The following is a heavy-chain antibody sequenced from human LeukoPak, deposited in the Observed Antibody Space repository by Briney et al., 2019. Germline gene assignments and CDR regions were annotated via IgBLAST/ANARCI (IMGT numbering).Heavy chain of an antibody. CDR2: ISSSSSYI. J-gene: IGHJ5*02. CDR3: ARDFTYYDFWSGYSSRFDP. Sequence: GGSLRLSCAASGFTFSNYSMNWVRQAPGKGLEWVSSISSSSSYIYYADSVKGRFTISRDNAKNSLYLQMNSLRAEDTAVYYCARDFTYYDFWSGYSSRFDPWGQGTLVTVSS. CDR1: GFTFSNYS. D-gene: IGHD3-3*01. V-gene: IGHV3-21*01.